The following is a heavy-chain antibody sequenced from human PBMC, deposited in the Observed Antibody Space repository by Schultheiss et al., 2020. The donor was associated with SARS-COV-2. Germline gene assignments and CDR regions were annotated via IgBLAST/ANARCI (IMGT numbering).Heavy chain of an antibody. Sequence: SQTLSLTCAVYGGSFSGYYWSWIRQPPGKGLEWIGEINHSGSTNYNPSLKSRVTISVDTSKNQFSLKLSSVTAADTAVYYCARIVPEFHCDYWGQGTLVTVSS. CDR2: INHSGST. CDR3: ARIVPEFHCDY. CDR1: GGSFSGYY. D-gene: IGHD3-10*01. V-gene: IGHV4-34*01. J-gene: IGHJ4*02.